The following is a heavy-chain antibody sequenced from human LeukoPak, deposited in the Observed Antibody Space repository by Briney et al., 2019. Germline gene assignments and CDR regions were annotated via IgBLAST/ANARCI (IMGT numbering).Heavy chain of an antibody. CDR3: ATFPRYCSGGSCRLDPFDY. CDR2: FDPEDGET. J-gene: IGHJ4*02. Sequence: GASVKVSCKVSGYTLTELSMHWVRQAPGKGLEWMGGFDPEDGETIYAQKFQGRVTMTEDTSTDTAYMELSSLRSGDTAVYYCATFPRYCSGGSCRLDPFDYWGQGTLVTVSS. D-gene: IGHD2-15*01. V-gene: IGHV1-24*01. CDR1: GYTLTELS.